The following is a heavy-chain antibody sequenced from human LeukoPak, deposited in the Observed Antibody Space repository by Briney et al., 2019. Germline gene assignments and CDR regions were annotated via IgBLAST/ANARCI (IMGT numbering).Heavy chain of an antibody. CDR2: IIPIFGTA. CDR3: AKYTAMVNGYFQH. J-gene: IGHJ1*01. D-gene: IGHD5-18*01. V-gene: IGHV1-69*05. Sequence: ASVKVSCKASGGTFSSYAISWVRQAPGQGLEWMGGIIPIFGTANYAQKFQGRVTITTDESTSTAYMELSSLRSEDTAVYYCAKYTAMVNGYFQHWGQGTLVTVSS. CDR1: GGTFSSYA.